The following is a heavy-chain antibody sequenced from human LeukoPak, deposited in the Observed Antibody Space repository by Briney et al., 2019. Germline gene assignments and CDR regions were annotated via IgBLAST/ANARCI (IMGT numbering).Heavy chain of an antibody. CDR2: TYYRSKWYN. CDR3: AREQTGDQNFDY. D-gene: IGHD7-27*01. Sequence: SQTLSLTCAISGDSVSSNTAAWNWIRQSPSRGLEWLGRTYYRSKWYNNYAVSVKSRISINPDTSRNQFSLQLKSVTPEDTAVYYCAREQTGDQNFDYWGQGTLVTVSS. J-gene: IGHJ4*02. CDR1: GDSVSSNTAA. V-gene: IGHV6-1*01.